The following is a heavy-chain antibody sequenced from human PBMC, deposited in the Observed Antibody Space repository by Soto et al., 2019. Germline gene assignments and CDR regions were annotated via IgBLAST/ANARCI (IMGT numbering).Heavy chain of an antibody. Sequence: PSETLSLTCTVSGGSVSSGSYYWSWIRQPPGKGLEWIGYIYYSGSTNYNPSLKSRVTISVDTSKNQFSLKLSSVTAADTAVYYCARSPTVVTQAWYFDLWGRGTLVTVSS. CDR3: ARSPTVVTQAWYFDL. D-gene: IGHD4-17*01. V-gene: IGHV4-61*01. CDR1: GGSVSSGSYY. CDR2: IYYSGST. J-gene: IGHJ2*01.